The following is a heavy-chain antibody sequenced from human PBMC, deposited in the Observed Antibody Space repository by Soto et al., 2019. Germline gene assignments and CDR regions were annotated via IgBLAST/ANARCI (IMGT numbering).Heavy chain of an antibody. CDR2: IVVGSGNT. CDR3: AADRGGSYYADFDY. CDR1: GFTFTSSA. D-gene: IGHD1-26*01. Sequence: GASVKVSCKASGFTFTSSAVQWVRQARGQRLEWIGWIVVGSGNTNYAQKFQERVTITRDMSTSTAYMELSSLRSEDTAVYYCAADRGGSYYADFDYWGQGTLVTVSS. J-gene: IGHJ4*02. V-gene: IGHV1-58*01.